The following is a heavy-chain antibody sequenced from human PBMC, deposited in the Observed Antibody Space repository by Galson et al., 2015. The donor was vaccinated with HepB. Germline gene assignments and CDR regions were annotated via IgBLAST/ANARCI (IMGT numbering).Heavy chain of an antibody. CDR1: GYTFTSYD. CDR3: ARYCSTVSCYFAFDI. CDR2: ISGYNGST. V-gene: IGHV1-18*01. Sequence: SVKVSCKASGYTFTSYDITWVRQAAGQGLEWMAWISGYNGSTEYAQQLQGRVTVTTDTSTSTAYMELRSLRSDDTAVYYCARYCSTVSCYFAFDIWGQGTMVTVSS. J-gene: IGHJ3*02. D-gene: IGHD2-2*01.